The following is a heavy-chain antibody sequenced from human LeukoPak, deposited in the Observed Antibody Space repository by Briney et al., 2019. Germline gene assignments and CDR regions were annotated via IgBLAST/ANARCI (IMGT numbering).Heavy chain of an antibody. CDR2: ISYDGSNK. CDR3: ARDAAYYDYVWGSYRYTGPTQPGHFDP. Sequence: PGGSLRLSCAASGFTFSSYAMHWVRQAPGKGLEWVAVISYDGSNKYYAESVKGRFTISRDNSKNTLYLQMNSLRAEDTAVYYCARDAAYYDYVWGSYRYTGPTQPGHFDPWGQGTLVTVSS. V-gene: IGHV3-30-3*01. CDR1: GFTFSSYA. D-gene: IGHD3-16*02. J-gene: IGHJ5*02.